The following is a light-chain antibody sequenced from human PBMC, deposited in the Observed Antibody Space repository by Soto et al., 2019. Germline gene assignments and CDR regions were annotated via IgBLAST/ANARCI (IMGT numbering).Light chain of an antibody. CDR2: DAS. CDR1: QSISSW. J-gene: IGKJ1*01. CDR3: QQYNSYSWT. V-gene: IGKV1-5*01. Sequence: DIQMTQSPSTLSASVGDRVTITCRASQSISSWLAWYQQKPGKAPKLLIYDASSLESGVPSRFSGSGSGTEFTHTISSLQPDDFATYYCQQYNSYSWTFGQGNKVEIK.